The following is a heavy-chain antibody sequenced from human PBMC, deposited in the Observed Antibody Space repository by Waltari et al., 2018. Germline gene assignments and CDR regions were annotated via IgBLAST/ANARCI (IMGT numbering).Heavy chain of an antibody. J-gene: IGHJ4*02. CDR2: ISVSDTTI. CDR1: GFTFSSYG. Sequence: EVQLVESGGGLVQPGGSLRLSCAASGFTFSSYGMNWVRQAPGKGLEWISYISVSDTTIYYADSVKGRFTISRDDAENSLYLQMNSLRAEDTALYYCARRFDSWGQGTRVTVSS. V-gene: IGHV3-48*03. CDR3: ARRFDS.